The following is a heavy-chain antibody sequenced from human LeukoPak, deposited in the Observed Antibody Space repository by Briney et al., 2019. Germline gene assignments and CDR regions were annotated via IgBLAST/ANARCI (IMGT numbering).Heavy chain of an antibody. CDR1: GFTLDDYG. Sequence: RSGGSLRLSCAASGFTLDDYGMSWVRQAPGKGLEWVSGINWNGGSTGYADSVKGRFTISRDNAKNSLYLQMNSLRAEDTALYYCARDQTWYCSSTSCSPFDYWGQGTLVTVSS. V-gene: IGHV3-20*04. D-gene: IGHD2-2*01. CDR3: ARDQTWYCSSTSCSPFDY. CDR2: INWNGGST. J-gene: IGHJ4*02.